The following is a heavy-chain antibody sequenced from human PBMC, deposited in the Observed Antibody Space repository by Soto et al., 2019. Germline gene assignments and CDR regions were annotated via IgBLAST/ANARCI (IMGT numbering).Heavy chain of an antibody. J-gene: IGHJ4*02. D-gene: IGHD1-26*01. Sequence: QVQLQESGPGLVKPSGTLSLTCAVSGDSFTSSNWWTWVRQPPGKGLEWIGDILHTGHTDYSPSLNSLVTTSVGTTNRPFTLSLTSATAADTAVYYCTTSPRRVAGKWVLDYWGQGTRVTVSS. V-gene: IGHV4-4*02. CDR3: TTSPRRVAGKWVLDY. CDR2: ILHTGHT. CDR1: GDSFTSSNW.